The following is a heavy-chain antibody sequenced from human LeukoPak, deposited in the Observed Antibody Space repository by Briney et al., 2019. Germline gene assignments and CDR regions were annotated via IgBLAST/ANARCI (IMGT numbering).Heavy chain of an antibody. CDR2: ISYDGSNK. J-gene: IGHJ4*02. D-gene: IGHD6-13*01. CDR1: GFTFSSYA. CDR3: ARDGRGVSQQLVSYYFDY. Sequence: PGGSLRLSCAASGFTFSSYAIHWVRQAPAKGLEWVAVISYDGSNKYYADSVKGRFTISRDNSKNTLYRQMNSLRAEDTAVYYCARDGRGVSQQLVSYYFDYWGQGTLVTVSS. V-gene: IGHV3-30*04.